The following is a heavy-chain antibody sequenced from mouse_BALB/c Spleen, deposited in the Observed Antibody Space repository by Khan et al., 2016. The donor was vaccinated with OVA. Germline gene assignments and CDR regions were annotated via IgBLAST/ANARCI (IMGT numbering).Heavy chain of an antibody. D-gene: IGHD2-10*01. V-gene: IGHV14-3*02. CDR2: IDPANGND. CDR1: GFNIKDTY. Sequence: EVKLLESGAEFVKPGASVKLSCTASGFNIKDTYMHWINRRPQQGLVWIGRIDPANGNDRYDPKFQDKATITADASSNTAYLQLSSLTSEDTAVYYCVRGAYSGLFAYWGQGTLVTVSA. J-gene: IGHJ3*01. CDR3: VRGAYSGLFAY.